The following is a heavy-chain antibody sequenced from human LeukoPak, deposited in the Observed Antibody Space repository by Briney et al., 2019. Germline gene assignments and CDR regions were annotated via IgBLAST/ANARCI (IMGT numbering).Heavy chain of an antibody. J-gene: IGHJ4*02. V-gene: IGHV3-30*18. CDR2: ISYDGRNK. D-gene: IGHD4-17*01. CDR3: AKDGRLRTTVTTGVDY. Sequence: PGKSLRLSCAASGFTFNNYGMHWVRQAPGKGLEWVAVISYDGRNKHYPDSVKGRFTISRDNSKNTLYLQMNSLRAEDTAVYYCAKDGRLRTTVTTGVDYWGQGTLVTVSS. CDR1: GFTFNNYG.